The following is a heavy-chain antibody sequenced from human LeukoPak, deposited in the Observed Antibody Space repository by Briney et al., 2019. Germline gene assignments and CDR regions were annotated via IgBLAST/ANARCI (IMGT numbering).Heavy chain of an antibody. Sequence: SETLSLTCTVSGGSISSSSYYWGWIRQPPGKGLEWIGSIYYSGSTYYNPSLKSRVTISVDTSKNQFSLKLSSVTAADTAVYYCARAHSGYGPPFDYWGQGTLVTVSS. D-gene: IGHD5-12*01. CDR3: ARAHSGYGPPFDY. CDR2: IYYSGST. CDR1: GGSISSSSYY. V-gene: IGHV4-39*07. J-gene: IGHJ4*02.